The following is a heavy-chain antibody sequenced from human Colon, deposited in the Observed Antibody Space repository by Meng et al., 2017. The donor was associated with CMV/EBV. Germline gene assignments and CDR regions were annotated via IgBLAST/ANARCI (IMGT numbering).Heavy chain of an antibody. J-gene: IGHJ4*02. D-gene: IGHD3-22*01. CDR2: ISGSGGRT. CDR1: GFAFSNYA. CDR3: AKDLSSGIYYGEVFDY. Sequence: SGFAFSNYARTWVRQTPGKGLEWVSAISGSGGRTYYADSVKGRFTISRDNSKNTLYLQMNSLRAEDTAVYYCAKDLSSGIYYGEVFDYWGQGTLVTVSS. V-gene: IGHV3-23*01.